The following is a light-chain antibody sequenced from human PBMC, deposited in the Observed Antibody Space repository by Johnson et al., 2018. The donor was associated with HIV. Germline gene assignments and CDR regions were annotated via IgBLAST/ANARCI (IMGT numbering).Light chain of an antibody. CDR3: GTWDSSLSAYV. CDR1: SCDIGDNY. CDR2: DNN. J-gene: IGLJ1*01. V-gene: IGLV1-51*01. Sequence: QSVLTQPPSVSAAPGQKVTISCSGSSCDIGDNYVSWHQQLPGTAPKLLIYDNNNRPSGIPDRISGSKSGTSATLGITGLQTGDEADYYCGTWDSSLSAYVIGTGTKVTVL.